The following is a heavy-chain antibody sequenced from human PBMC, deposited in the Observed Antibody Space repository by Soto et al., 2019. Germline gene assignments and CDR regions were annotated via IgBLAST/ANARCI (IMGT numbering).Heavy chain of an antibody. J-gene: IGHJ4*02. D-gene: IGHD3-22*01. CDR3: AIDLQIVVVITPYYFDY. V-gene: IGHV3-23*01. Sequence: PGGSLRLFCAASGFTFSSYAMSWVRQAPGKELEWVSAISGSGGSTYYADSVKGRFTISRDNSKNTLYLQMNSLRAEDTSVYYCAIDLQIVVVITPYYFDYWGQGTLVTVSS. CDR2: ISGSGGST. CDR1: GFTFSSYA.